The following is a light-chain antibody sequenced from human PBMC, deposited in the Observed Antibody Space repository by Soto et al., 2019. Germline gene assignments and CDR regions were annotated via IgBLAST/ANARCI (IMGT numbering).Light chain of an antibody. V-gene: IGKV3-15*01. CDR1: ESVSNN. Sequence: EIVMTQSPATLSLSPGERATLSCRASESVSNNLAWYQHQPGQAPRLLIYGASTRATGIPARFSGSRSGTEFTLAISSLQSEDFAINYCQQYNNSPPLTFGPGTKVAIK. CDR3: QQYNNSPPLT. CDR2: GAS. J-gene: IGKJ3*01.